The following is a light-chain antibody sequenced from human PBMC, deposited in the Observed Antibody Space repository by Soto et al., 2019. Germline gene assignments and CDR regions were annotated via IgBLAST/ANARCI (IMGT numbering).Light chain of an antibody. Sequence: IQVTQSPSSVSASVGDRVTITCRASQPISSWLAWYQQKPGQPPNLLIYSASTLRSGVPSRFSGSESGTLFTLTITNLQPEDFATYYCQRYNNWPLTFGGGTKVDIK. CDR3: QRYNNWPLT. CDR1: QPISSW. V-gene: IGKV1-12*01. J-gene: IGKJ4*01. CDR2: SAS.